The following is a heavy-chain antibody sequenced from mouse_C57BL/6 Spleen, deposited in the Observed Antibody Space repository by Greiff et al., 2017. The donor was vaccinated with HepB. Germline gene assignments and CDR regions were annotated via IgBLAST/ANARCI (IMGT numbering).Heavy chain of an antibody. Sequence: QVQLQQPGAELVMPGASVKLSCKASGYTFTSYWMHWVKQRPGQGLEWIGEIDPSDSYTNYNQKFKGKSTLTVDKSSSTAYMQLSSLTSEDSAVYYCARHYDGYPAWFAYWGQGTLVTVSA. V-gene: IGHV1-69*01. J-gene: IGHJ3*01. D-gene: IGHD2-3*01. CDR2: IDPSDSYT. CDR1: GYTFTSYW. CDR3: ARHYDGYPAWFAY.